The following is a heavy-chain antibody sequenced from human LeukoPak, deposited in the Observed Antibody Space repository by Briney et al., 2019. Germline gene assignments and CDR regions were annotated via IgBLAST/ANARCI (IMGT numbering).Heavy chain of an antibody. V-gene: IGHV3-21*06. CDR1: GFTFSTYS. CDR2: INSADNVE. CDR3: ARDTVNGPFVISLDL. D-gene: IGHD2-8*01. J-gene: IGHJ5*02. Sequence: GGSLRLSCSASGFTFSTYSMHWVRQTPGKRPEWVAHINSADNVEYYTDSVRGRFTMSRDNAKDLLYLQMNSLRDEDTAVYYCARDTVNGPFVISLDLWGQGVLVTVSS.